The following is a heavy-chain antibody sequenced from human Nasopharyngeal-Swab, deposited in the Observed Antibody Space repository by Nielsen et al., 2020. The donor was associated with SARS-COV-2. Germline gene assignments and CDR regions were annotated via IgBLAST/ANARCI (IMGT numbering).Heavy chain of an antibody. Sequence: WIRQPPGKGLVWVSRINNDGSTTMYADSVKGRFTISRDNAKDMLYLQMNSLRAEDTAVYYCARVPFYSSGWYGVDYFDYWGQGTRVTVSS. CDR2: INNDGSTT. J-gene: IGHJ4*02. V-gene: IGHV3-74*03. D-gene: IGHD6-19*01. CDR3: ARVPFYSSGWYGVDYFDY.